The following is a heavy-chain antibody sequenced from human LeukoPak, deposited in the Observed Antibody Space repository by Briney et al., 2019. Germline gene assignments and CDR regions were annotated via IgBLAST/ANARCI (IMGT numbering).Heavy chain of an antibody. Sequence: GGSLRLSCAASGFTVSSNYMSWVRQAPGKGLEWVSVIYSGGSTYYADSVKGRFTISRDNSKNTLYLQMNSLRAKDTAVYYCARWGSGWYPYYYYYGMDVWGQGTTVTVSS. CDR3: ARWGSGWYPYYYYYGMDV. J-gene: IGHJ6*02. D-gene: IGHD6-19*01. CDR1: GFTVSSNY. CDR2: IYSGGST. V-gene: IGHV3-53*01.